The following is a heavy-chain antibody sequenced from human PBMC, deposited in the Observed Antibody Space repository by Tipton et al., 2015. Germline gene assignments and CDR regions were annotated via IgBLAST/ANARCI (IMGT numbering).Heavy chain of an antibody. Sequence: SLRLSCAASGFIFSTYSMNWVRQAPGKGLEWISYISGSSSTIHYADSVKGRFTISRNTSKDILYLQMTTLRAEDTAVYYCAKWDPMNGLMDVWGQGTTVTVSS. J-gene: IGHJ6*02. D-gene: IGHD3-22*01. CDR2: ISGSSSTI. V-gene: IGHV3-48*01. CDR1: GFIFSTYS. CDR3: AKWDPMNGLMDV.